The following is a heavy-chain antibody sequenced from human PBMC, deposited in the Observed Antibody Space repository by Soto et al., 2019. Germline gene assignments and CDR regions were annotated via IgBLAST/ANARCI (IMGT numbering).Heavy chain of an antibody. V-gene: IGHV3-74*01. CDR1: GFTFSSYW. J-gene: IGHJ5*02. CDR3: ARAPIDSGGWYVGH. Sequence: EVQLVESGGGIVQPGGSLRLSCAASGFTFSSYWMHWVRQVPGKGLAWVSRINIDGSITNYVDSVRGRFTISRDNAENTLYQQMDILRSEDTAVYYCARAPIDSGGWYVGHWCQGGRVTVAS. D-gene: IGHD6-19*01. CDR2: INIDGSIT.